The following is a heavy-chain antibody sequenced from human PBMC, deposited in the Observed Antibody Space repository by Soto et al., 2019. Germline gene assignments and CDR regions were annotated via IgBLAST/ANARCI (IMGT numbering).Heavy chain of an antibody. V-gene: IGHV3-21*01. D-gene: IGHD3-22*01. Sequence: GGSLRLSCAASGFTFSSYSMNWVRQAPGKGLEWVSSISSSSSYIYYADSVKGRFTISRDNAKNSLYLQMNSLRAEDTAVYYCARVTGEYYYDSSGYPDYWGQGSLVTVSS. CDR3: ARVTGEYYYDSSGYPDY. CDR2: ISSSSSYI. CDR1: GFTFSSYS. J-gene: IGHJ4*02.